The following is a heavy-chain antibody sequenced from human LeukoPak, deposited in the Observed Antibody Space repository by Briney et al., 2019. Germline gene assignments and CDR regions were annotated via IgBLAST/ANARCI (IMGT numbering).Heavy chain of an antibody. J-gene: IGHJ4*02. CDR2: INPNSGGT. Sequence: ASVKVSCKASGYTFTGYYMHWVRQAPGQGLEWMGWINPNSGGTNYAQKFQGRVTMTRDTSISTAYMKLSRLRSDDTAVYYCARDSSGPRPDQLDYWGQGTLVTVSS. CDR3: ARDSSGPRPDQLDY. D-gene: IGHD3-22*01. V-gene: IGHV1-2*02. CDR1: GYTFTGYY.